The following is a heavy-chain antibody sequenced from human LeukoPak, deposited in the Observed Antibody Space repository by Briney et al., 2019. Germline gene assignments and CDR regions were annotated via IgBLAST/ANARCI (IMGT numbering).Heavy chain of an antibody. CDR1: GFTFSTYS. Sequence: GGSLRLSCVASGFTFSTYSLNWVRQAPGKGLEWVSSISGSSRYIYYADLVKGRFTISRDNAKNSLYLQMNSLRGEDTAVYYCAKDHGGHLFDYWGQGTLVTVSS. V-gene: IGHV3-21*01. CDR3: AKDHGGHLFDY. J-gene: IGHJ4*02. D-gene: IGHD4-23*01. CDR2: ISGSSRYI.